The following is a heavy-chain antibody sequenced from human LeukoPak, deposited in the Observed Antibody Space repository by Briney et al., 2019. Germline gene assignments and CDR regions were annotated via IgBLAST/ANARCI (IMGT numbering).Heavy chain of an antibody. CDR2: ISSGSSYI. V-gene: IGHV3-21*01. D-gene: IGHD2-8*01. CDR1: GFTFSSCS. CDR3: AREGSKYCTNGVCYYGMDV. Sequence: PGGSLRLSCAASGFTFSSCSMNWVRQAPGKGLEWVSSISSGSSYIYYADSVKGRFTISRDNAKNSLYLQMNSLRAEDTAVYYCAREGSKYCTNGVCYYGMDVWGQGTTVTVSS. J-gene: IGHJ6*02.